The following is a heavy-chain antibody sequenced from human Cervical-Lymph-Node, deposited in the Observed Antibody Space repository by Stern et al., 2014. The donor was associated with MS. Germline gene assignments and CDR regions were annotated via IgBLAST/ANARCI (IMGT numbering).Heavy chain of an antibody. J-gene: IGHJ4*02. CDR2: INADNGNT. D-gene: IGHD6-6*01. V-gene: IGHV1-3*01. Sequence: QVQLVQSGAEVKKPGASVKVSCKASGDTFSKNAVNWVRQAPGQRLEWMGWINADNGNTKYSQKFQGRVSITRDTSATTVYVELSSLTSEDTAVCYCASSSSRSSPGTFGSWGQGTLVTVS. CDR1: GDTFSKNA. CDR3: ASSSSRSSPGTFGS.